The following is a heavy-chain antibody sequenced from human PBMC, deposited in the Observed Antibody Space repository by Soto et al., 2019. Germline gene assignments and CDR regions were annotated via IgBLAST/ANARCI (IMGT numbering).Heavy chain of an antibody. J-gene: IGHJ4*02. CDR3: AKDVLGCSSTSCYTVFDY. D-gene: IGHD2-2*02. CDR1: GFTFSSYG. V-gene: IGHV3-30*18. CDR2: ISYDGSNK. Sequence: GGSLRLSCAASGFTFSSYGMHWVRQAPGKGLEWVAVISYDGSNKYYADSVKGRFTISRDNSKNTLYLQMSSLRAEDTAVYYCAKDVLGCSSTSCYTVFDYWGQGTLVTVSS.